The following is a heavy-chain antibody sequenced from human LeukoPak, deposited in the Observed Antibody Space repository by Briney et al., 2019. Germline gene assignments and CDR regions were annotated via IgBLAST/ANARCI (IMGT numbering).Heavy chain of an antibody. CDR2: INSDGSST. V-gene: IGHV3-74*01. Sequence: GGSLRLSCAASGFTFSSYWMHWVRQAPGKGLVWVSRINSDGSSTSYADSVKGRFTTPRDNAKNTLYLQMNSLRAEDTAVYYCAREGPYDSDNGMDVWGQGTTVTVPS. CDR1: GFTFSSYW. CDR3: AREGPYDSDNGMDV. J-gene: IGHJ6*02. D-gene: IGHD3-22*01.